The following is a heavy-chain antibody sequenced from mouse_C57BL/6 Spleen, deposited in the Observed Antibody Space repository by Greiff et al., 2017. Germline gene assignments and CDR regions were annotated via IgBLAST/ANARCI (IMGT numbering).Heavy chain of an antibody. CDR3: ARGYYGSSYVFDY. CDR1: GYTFTSYW. D-gene: IGHD1-1*01. CDR2: INPSSGYT. J-gene: IGHJ2*01. V-gene: IGHV1-7*01. Sequence: LVESGAELAKPGASVKLSCKASGYTFTSYWMHWVKQRPGQGLEWIGYINPSSGYTKYNQKFKDKATLTADKSSSTAYMQLSSLTYEDSAVYYCARGYYGSSYVFDYWGQGTTLTVSS.